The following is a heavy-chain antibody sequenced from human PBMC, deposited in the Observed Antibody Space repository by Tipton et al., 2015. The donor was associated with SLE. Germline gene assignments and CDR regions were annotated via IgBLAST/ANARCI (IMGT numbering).Heavy chain of an antibody. Sequence: TLSLTCAVSGYSSSNSNWWAWIRQPPGKGLEWIGYIYYSGSTFYNPSLKSRVTMSVDTSKNQFSLKLSSVTAADTAVYYCARNGRSYYMYFNPWGRGTLVTVSS. CDR2: IYYSGST. CDR1: GYSSSNSNW. D-gene: IGHD1-26*01. J-gene: IGHJ2*01. CDR3: ARNGRSYYMYFNP. V-gene: IGHV4-28*01.